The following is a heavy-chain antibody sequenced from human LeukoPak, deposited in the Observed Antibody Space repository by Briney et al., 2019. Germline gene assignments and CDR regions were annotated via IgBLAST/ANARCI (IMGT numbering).Heavy chain of an antibody. CDR3: ARGNVDTAIYYYYGMDV. CDR2: ISAYNSNT. Sequence: VASVKVSCKASGYTFTSYGISWVRQAPGQGLEWMGWISAYNSNTNYAQKLQGRVTMTTDTSTSTAYMELRSLRSDDTAVYYCARGNVDTAIYYYYGMDVWGQGTTVTVSS. J-gene: IGHJ6*02. D-gene: IGHD5-18*01. CDR1: GYTFTSYG. V-gene: IGHV1-18*01.